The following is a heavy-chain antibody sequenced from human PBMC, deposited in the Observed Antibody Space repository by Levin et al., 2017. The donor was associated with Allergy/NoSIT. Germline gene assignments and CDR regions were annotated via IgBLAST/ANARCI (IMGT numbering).Heavy chain of an antibody. J-gene: IGHJ2*01. Sequence: SVKVSCKASGGTFSSYAISWVRQAPGQGLEWMGGIIPIFGTANYAQKFQGRVTITADESTSTAYMELSSLRSEDTAVYYCARPGLHLGELSLGGYFDLWGRGTLVTVSS. CDR1: GGTFSSYA. V-gene: IGHV1-69*13. CDR2: IIPIFGTA. CDR3: ARPGLHLGELSLGGYFDL. D-gene: IGHD3-16*02.